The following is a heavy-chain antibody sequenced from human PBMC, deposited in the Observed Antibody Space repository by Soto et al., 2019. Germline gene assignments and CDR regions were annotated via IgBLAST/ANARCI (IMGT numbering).Heavy chain of an antibody. CDR3: ARVPRGSGTAVDC. CDR2: IIPIFGTA. Sequence: GASVKVSCKASGGTFSSYAISWVRQAPGQGLEWMGGIIPIFGTANYAQKFQGRVTITADKSTSTAYMELSSLRSEDTAVYYCARVPRGSGTAVDCWGQGTLVTVSS. CDR1: GGTFSSYA. D-gene: IGHD2-21*02. J-gene: IGHJ4*02. V-gene: IGHV1-69*06.